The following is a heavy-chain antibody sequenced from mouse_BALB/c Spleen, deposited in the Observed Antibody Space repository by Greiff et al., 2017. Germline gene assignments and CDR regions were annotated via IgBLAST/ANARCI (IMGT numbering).Heavy chain of an antibody. J-gene: IGHJ4*01. CDR3: ARSGFYYDYGRDAMGY. Sequence: VQLQQSGPELVKPGASVKISCKASGYSFTGYFMNWVMQSHGKSLEWIGRINPYNGDTFYNQKFKGKATLTVYKSSSTAHMELRSLASEDSAVYYCARSGFYYDYGRDAMGYWGQGTSVTVSS. V-gene: IGHV1-20*02. D-gene: IGHD2-4*01. CDR2: INPYNGDT. CDR1: GYSFTGYF.